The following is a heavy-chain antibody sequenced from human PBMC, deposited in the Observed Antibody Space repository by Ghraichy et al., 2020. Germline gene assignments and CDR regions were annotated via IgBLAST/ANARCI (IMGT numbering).Heavy chain of an antibody. D-gene: IGHD3-3*01. Sequence: SQTLSLTCTVSGGSISSYYWSWIRQPPGKGLEWIGYIYYSGSTNYNPSLKSRVTISVDTSKNQFSLKLSSVTAADTAVYYCARELYDFWSGYRGRYFDYWGQGTLVTVSS. V-gene: IGHV4-59*01. CDR1: GGSISSYY. CDR2: IYYSGST. CDR3: ARELYDFWSGYRGRYFDY. J-gene: IGHJ4*02.